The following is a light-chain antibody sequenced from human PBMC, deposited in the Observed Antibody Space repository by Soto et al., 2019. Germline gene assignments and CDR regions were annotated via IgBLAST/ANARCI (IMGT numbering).Light chain of an antibody. CDR1: NSNVGTNT. J-gene: IGLJ3*02. CDR3: ASWDDSLNAWL. Sequence: QSVLTQPPSASGTPGQTVTISCSGSNSNVGTNTVNWFHQVPGTAPKLLIFSTYQRPSGVPDRFSGSKSGASASLAISGLQSEYEADYYCASWDDSLNAWLFGGGTKLTVL. V-gene: IGLV1-44*01. CDR2: STY.